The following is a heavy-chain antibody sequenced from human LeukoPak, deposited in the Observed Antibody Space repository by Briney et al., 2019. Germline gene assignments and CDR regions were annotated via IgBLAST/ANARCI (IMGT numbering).Heavy chain of an antibody. CDR1: GFTFSSYG. CDR2: ISYDGSNK. CDR3: AKAVYGGSYFDY. J-gene: IGHJ4*02. V-gene: IGHV3-30*18. Sequence: GGSLRLSCAASGFTFSSYGMHWVRQAPGKGLEWVAVISYDGSNKYYADSVKGRFTISRDNFKNTLYLQMNSLRAEDTAVYYCAKAVYGGSYFDYWGQGTLVTVSS. D-gene: IGHD4-23*01.